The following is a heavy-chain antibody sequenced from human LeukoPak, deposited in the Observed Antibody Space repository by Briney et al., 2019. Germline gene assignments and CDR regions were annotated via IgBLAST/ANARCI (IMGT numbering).Heavy chain of an antibody. V-gene: IGHV3-7*03. D-gene: IGHD6-13*01. CDR3: ACSRTFDY. CDR1: GFTFSSYW. Sequence: GGSLRLSCAASGFTFSSYWMTWVRQAPGKGLEWVANIKQDGSEKYYVDSVKGRFTISRDHAKSSLYLQMNSLRAEDTAVYYCACSRTFDYWGQGTLVTVSS. J-gene: IGHJ4*02. CDR2: IKQDGSEK.